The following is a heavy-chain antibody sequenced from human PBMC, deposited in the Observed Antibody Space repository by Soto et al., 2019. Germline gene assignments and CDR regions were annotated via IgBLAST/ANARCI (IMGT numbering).Heavy chain of an antibody. CDR1: GFTFIDYP. V-gene: IGHV3-48*02. CDR3: ARETPSFDS. CDR2: IRTISSAI. D-gene: IGHD2-15*01. Sequence: LRLSCAASGFTFIDYPMNWVRQAPGKWLEWVSSIRTISSAIYSADSVRGRFTISRDNARNSLYLQMTSLRDEDTAVYYCARETPSFDSWGQGTLVTVSS. J-gene: IGHJ4*02.